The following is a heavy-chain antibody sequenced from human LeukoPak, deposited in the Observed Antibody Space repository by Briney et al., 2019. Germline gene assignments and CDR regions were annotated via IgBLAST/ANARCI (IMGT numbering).Heavy chain of an antibody. D-gene: IGHD7-27*01. CDR1: GYTFTGYY. J-gene: IGHJ4*02. CDR3: ARNPPRTGDFNS. Sequence: ASVKVSCKASGYTFTGYYMHWVRQATGQGLEWLGWMSPNNGDAGYAQKSQGRVTMTRDTSTNTAYMELSALTSEDTAVYYCARNPPRTGDFNSWGQGALVTVSS. V-gene: IGHV1-8*02. CDR2: MSPNNGDA.